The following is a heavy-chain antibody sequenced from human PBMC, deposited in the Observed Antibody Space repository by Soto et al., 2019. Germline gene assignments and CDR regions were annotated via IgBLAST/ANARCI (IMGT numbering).Heavy chain of an antibody. CDR1: GYTFTSYA. V-gene: IGHV1-3*01. Sequence: ASVKVSCKASGYTFTSYAMHWVRQAPGQRLEWMGWINAGNGNTKYSQKFQGRVTITRDTSASTAYMELSSLRSEDTAVYYCARDRLYCTNGVCYDLVYWGQGTLVTVSS. CDR3: ARDRLYCTNGVCYDLVY. J-gene: IGHJ4*02. D-gene: IGHD2-8*01. CDR2: INAGNGNT.